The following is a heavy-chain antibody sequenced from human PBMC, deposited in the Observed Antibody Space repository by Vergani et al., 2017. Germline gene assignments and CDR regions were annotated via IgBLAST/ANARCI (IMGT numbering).Heavy chain of an antibody. CDR1: GGSIPSRSYY. CDR3: ARTDSFILRYFHWAL. J-gene: IGHJ4*02. D-gene: IGHD3-9*01. Sequence: QLHLQESGPGLVKPSETLSLTCTVSGGSIPSRSYYWGWIRQPPGKGLEWIGHIYHSGGAYYHPSLNGRVTISVDTSKNQFSLEVTSVTAADTAIYFCARTDSFILRYFHWALWGQGTLVTVSS. V-gene: IGHV4-39*01. CDR2: IYHSGGA.